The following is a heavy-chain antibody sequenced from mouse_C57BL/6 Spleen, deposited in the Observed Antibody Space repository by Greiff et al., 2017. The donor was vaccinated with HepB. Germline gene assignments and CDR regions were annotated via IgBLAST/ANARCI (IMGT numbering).Heavy chain of an antibody. CDR2: ISSGSSTI. CDR3: ARDYSNYLAWFAY. J-gene: IGHJ3*01. V-gene: IGHV5-17*01. D-gene: IGHD2-5*01. Sequence: EVMLVESGGGLVKPGGSLKLSCAASGFTFSDYGMHWVRQAPEKGLEWVAYISSGSSTIYYADTVKGRFTISRDNAKNTLFLQMTSLRSEDTAMYYCARDYSNYLAWFAYWGQGTLVTVSA. CDR1: GFTFSDYG.